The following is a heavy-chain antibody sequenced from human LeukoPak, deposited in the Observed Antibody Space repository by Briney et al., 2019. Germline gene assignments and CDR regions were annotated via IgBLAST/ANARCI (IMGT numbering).Heavy chain of an antibody. CDR1: GYTLTGYY. CDR2: ISPNSGGT. V-gene: IGHV1-2*02. D-gene: IGHD3-10*01. CDR3: VRDGSFDI. J-gene: IGHJ3*02. Sequence: ASVTVSCKTSGYTLTGYYIHWVRQAPGQGPEWMGWISPNSGGTNYAQKFQDRVSMTRDTSINTAYMELSRLRSDDTAVYYCVRDGSFDIWGQGTMVTVSS.